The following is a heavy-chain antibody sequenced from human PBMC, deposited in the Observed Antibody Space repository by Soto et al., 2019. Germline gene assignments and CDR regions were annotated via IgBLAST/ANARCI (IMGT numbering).Heavy chain of an antibody. D-gene: IGHD3-3*01. V-gene: IGHV4-31*03. CDR3: ARASFTIFGVVTKYIFDY. CDR1: GGSISSGGYY. J-gene: IGHJ4*02. CDR2: IYYSGST. Sequence: SETLSLTCTVSGGSISSGGYYWSWIRQHPGKGLEWIGYIYYSGSTYYNPSLKSRVTISVDTSKNQFSLKLSSVTAADTAVYYCARASFTIFGVVTKYIFDYWGQGTLVTVSS.